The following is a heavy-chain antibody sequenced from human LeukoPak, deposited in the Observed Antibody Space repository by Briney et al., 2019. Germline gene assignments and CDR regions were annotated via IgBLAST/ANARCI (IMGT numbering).Heavy chain of an antibody. Sequence: PGGSLRLSCAASGFTFSSYGMHWVRQAPGKGLEWVAVISYDGSNKYYADSVKGRFTISRDNSKNTLYLQMNSLRAEDTAVYYCAKDGEYCSSTSCYLYYYYYMDVWGKGTTVTISS. CDR2: ISYDGSNK. V-gene: IGHV3-30*18. CDR3: AKDGEYCSSTSCYLYYYYYMDV. D-gene: IGHD2-2*01. CDR1: GFTFSSYG. J-gene: IGHJ6*03.